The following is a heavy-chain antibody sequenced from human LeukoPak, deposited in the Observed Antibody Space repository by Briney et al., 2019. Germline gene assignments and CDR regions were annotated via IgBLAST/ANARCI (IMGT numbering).Heavy chain of an antibody. V-gene: IGHV3-43*01. CDR3: AKERDGHKDGLAH. Sequence: GGSLRLSCTATGFKFIDYTMHWVRQVPGKGLEWVSLISWDGDNTYYEDSVKGRFTISRDNSKNSLYLRMNSLRPEDSGLYYCAKERDGHKDGLAHWGRGTLVTVSS. CDR1: GFKFIDYT. D-gene: IGHD5-24*01. CDR2: ISWDGDNT. J-gene: IGHJ4*02.